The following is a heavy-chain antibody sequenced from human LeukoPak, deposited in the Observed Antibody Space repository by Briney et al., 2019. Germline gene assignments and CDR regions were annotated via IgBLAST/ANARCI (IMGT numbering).Heavy chain of an antibody. CDR3: ARIGYYDSSGYYHYYYYMDV. V-gene: IGHV3-48*01. J-gene: IGHJ6*03. D-gene: IGHD3-22*01. CDR1: GFSFSSYS. CDR2: ISGRSKPI. Sequence: GGSLRLSCAASGFSFSSYSMNWVRQAPGKGLEWVSYISGRSKPIYYRDSVKGRFTISRGNAKNSLSLQMNSLRVEDTAVYYCARIGYYDSSGYYHYYYYMDVWGKGTTVTVSS.